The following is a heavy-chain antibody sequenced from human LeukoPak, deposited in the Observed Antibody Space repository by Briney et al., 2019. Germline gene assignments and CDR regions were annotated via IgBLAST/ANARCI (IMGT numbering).Heavy chain of an antibody. V-gene: IGHV3-21*01. Sequence: GGSLRLSCAAFGLIFSDHYMDWVRQAPGKGLEWVSSISSSSSYVYYADSVKGRFTISRDNAKNSLYLQMNSLRAEDTAVYYCARIAAAVSYDAFDIWGQGTMVTVSS. D-gene: IGHD6-13*01. CDR2: ISSSSSYV. CDR3: ARIAAAVSYDAFDI. CDR1: GLIFSDHY. J-gene: IGHJ3*02.